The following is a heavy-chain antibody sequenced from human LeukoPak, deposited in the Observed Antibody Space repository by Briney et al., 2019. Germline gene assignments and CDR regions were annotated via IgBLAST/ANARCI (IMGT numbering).Heavy chain of an antibody. V-gene: IGHV1-2*02. D-gene: IGHD2-2*01. CDR2: INPNSGGT. CDR1: GYTFTGYY. CDR3: ARSYCSSTSCYHGFSLEVVAFDI. J-gene: IGHJ3*02. Sequence: SVKVSCKASGYTFTGYYMHWVRQAPGQGLEWMGWINPNSGGTNYAQKFQGRVTMTRDTSISTAYMELSRLRSDDTAVYYCARSYCSSTSCYHGFSLEVVAFDIWGQGTMVTVSS.